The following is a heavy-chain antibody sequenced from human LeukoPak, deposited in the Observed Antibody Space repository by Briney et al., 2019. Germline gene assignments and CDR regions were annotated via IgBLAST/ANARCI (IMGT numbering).Heavy chain of an antibody. V-gene: IGHV4-34*01. Sequence: PSETLSLTCAVYGGSFSGYYWSWIRQPPGKGLEWIGEINHSGSTNYNPSLKSRVTISVDTSKNQFSLKLSSVTAADTAVYYCARGRCELNSCDYYDGSGPITHARFDYWGQGTLVTVSS. J-gene: IGHJ4*02. CDR2: INHSGST. D-gene: IGHD3-22*01. CDR1: GGSFSGYY. CDR3: ARGRCELNSCDYYDGSGPITHARFDY.